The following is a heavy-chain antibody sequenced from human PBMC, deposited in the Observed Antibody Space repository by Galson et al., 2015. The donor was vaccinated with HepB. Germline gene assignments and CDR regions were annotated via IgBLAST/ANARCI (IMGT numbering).Heavy chain of an antibody. Sequence: QSGAEVKEPGESLKISCEVSGDSFSNYWVGWARQMPGKGLEWMGMINPGDFDTRYSPPFQGQVTISADKSLTTAYLQVNSLRAEDTAVYYCVRGTLAPGGMDLWGQGALVTVSS. V-gene: IGHV5-51*01. J-gene: IGHJ4*02. CDR3: VRGTLAPGGMDL. CDR1: GDSFSNYW. CDR2: INPGDFDT. D-gene: IGHD6-13*01.